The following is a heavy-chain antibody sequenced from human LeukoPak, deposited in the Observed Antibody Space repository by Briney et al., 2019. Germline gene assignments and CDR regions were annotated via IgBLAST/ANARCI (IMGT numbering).Heavy chain of an antibody. J-gene: IGHJ4*02. CDR2: ISSSSTNM. V-gene: IGHV3-48*01. Sequence: GGSLRLSCAASGFTFSSYWMNWARQAPGKGLQWVSYISSSSTNMYYADSVKGRFTISRDNAKNSLYLQMNSLRAEDTAVYYCAREYSSSSGRSFDYWGQGTLVTVSS. CDR1: GFTFSSYW. D-gene: IGHD6-6*01. CDR3: AREYSSSSGRSFDY.